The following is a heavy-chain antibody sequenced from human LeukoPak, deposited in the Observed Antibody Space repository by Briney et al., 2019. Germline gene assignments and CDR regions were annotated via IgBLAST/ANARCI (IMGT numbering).Heavy chain of an antibody. CDR2: IYYSGST. CDR3: ARGFIAAAEPFDY. D-gene: IGHD6-13*01. Sequence: PSETLSLTCTVSGGSISSYYWSWIRQPPGKGLEWIGYIYYSGSTNYIPSLKSRVTISVDTSKNQFFLKLSSVTAADTAVYYCARGFIAAAEPFDYWGQGTLVTVSS. CDR1: GGSISSYY. J-gene: IGHJ4*02. V-gene: IGHV4-59*01.